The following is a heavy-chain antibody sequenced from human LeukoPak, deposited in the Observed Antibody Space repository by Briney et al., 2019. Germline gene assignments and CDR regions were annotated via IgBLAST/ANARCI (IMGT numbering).Heavy chain of an antibody. CDR2: IIGSSGDT. D-gene: IGHD3-22*01. V-gene: IGHV3-23*01. CDR3: ASAPKGLYYYYYMDV. J-gene: IGHJ6*03. Sequence: GSLRLSCAASGFSLTNFAMSWVRQAPGKGLEWVSLIIGSSGDTFYADSVKGRFTISRDNSKNTLYLQMNSLRAEDTAVYYCASAPKGLYYYYYMDVWGKGTTVTVSS. CDR1: GFSLTNFA.